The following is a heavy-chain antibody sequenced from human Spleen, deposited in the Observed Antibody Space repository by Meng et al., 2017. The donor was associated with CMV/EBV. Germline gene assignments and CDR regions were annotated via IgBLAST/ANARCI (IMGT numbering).Heavy chain of an antibody. CDR1: GVPFSCHG. J-gene: IGHJ4*02. V-gene: IGHV3-33*06. Sequence: CASFGVPFSCHGMQWVRQALGKGLGWVARIWHYGNNKNYVAAVKGRFTISRDNSKNTLYLQMNSLRVEDTAVYYCAKDRVASYDYFDYWGRGTLVTVSS. D-gene: IGHD2-15*01. CDR2: IWHYGNNK. CDR3: AKDRVASYDYFDY.